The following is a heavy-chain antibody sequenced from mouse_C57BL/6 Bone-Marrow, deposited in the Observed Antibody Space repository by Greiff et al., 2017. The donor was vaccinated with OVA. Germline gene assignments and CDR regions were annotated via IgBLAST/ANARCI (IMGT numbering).Heavy chain of an antibody. Sequence: QVQLKESGPGLVQPSQSLSITCTVSGFSLTSYGVHWVRQSPGKGLEWLGVIWSGGSTDYNAAFISRLSISKDNSKSQVFFKMNSLQADDTAIYYCARSPNWDEAFDYWGQGTTLTVSS. V-gene: IGHV2-2*01. D-gene: IGHD4-1*01. J-gene: IGHJ2*01. CDR3: ARSPNWDEAFDY. CDR1: GFSLTSYG. CDR2: IWSGGST.